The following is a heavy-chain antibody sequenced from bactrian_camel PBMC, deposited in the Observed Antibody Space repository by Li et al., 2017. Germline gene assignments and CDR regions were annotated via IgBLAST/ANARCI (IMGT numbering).Heavy chain of an antibody. J-gene: IGHJ4*01. CDR2: INKRGEST. D-gene: IGHD7*01. Sequence: VESGGDLVQPGGSLRVSCAASGLTFSVYDMSWVRQAPGKGLEWVSSINKRGESTYYADSVKGRFTISRDNGKKTMYLLWNSLKTEDTGMYFCAGGNVLYEFTNWGQGTQVTVS. CDR3: AGGNVLYEFTN. V-gene: IGHV3S28*01. CDR1: GLTFSVYD.